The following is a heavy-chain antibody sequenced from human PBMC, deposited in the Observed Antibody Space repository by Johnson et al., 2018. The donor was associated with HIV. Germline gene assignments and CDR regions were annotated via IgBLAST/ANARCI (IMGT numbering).Heavy chain of an antibody. CDR3: ARAVGGSYHDAFDS. V-gene: IGHV3-30*04. J-gene: IGHJ3*02. CDR1: AFRFSGYA. D-gene: IGHD1-26*01. Sequence: QVQLVESGGGVVQPGRSLRLSCTSAFRFSGYAMHWVRQAPGRELEWVAVVSYDASNKYYAASVKGRFTISRDNSKNTVFLQMNSLRAEDTALYYCARAVGGSYHDAFDSWGQGTMVTVSS. CDR2: VSYDASNK.